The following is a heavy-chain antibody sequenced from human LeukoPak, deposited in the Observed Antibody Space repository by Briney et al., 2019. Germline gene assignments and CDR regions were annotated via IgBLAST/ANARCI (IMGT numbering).Heavy chain of an antibody. D-gene: IGHD5-18*01. Sequence: SETLSLTCTVSGGSISSYYWSWIRQPPGKGLEWIGYIYYSGSTNYNPSLKSRVTISVDTSKNQFSLKLSSVTAADTAVYYCARGLRRGYSYGPDYWGQGTLVTVSS. CDR1: GGSISSYY. V-gene: IGHV4-59*08. CDR3: ARGLRRGYSYGPDY. CDR2: IYYSGST. J-gene: IGHJ4*02.